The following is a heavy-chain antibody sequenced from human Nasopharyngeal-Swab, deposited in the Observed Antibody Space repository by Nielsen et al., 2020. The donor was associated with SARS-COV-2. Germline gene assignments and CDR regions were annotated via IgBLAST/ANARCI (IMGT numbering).Heavy chain of an antibody. CDR1: GYTFTSFG. CDR3: ATAYGSVSSPEY. CDR2: ISSYNGDT. Sequence: ASVKVSCKASGYTFTSFGISWVRQAPGQGLEWMGWISSYNGDTHYAHSLQGRITMTTDISTSTAYLELRSLRSDDTAMYYCATAYGSVSSPEYWGQGTLVTVSS. V-gene: IGHV1-18*01. J-gene: IGHJ4*02. D-gene: IGHD3-10*01.